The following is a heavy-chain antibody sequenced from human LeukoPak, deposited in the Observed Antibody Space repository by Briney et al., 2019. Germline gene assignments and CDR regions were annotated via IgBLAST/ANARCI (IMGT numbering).Heavy chain of an antibody. CDR3: ARGRGSSGYSYYFDY. Sequence: ASVKVSCKASGYTFTGYYMHWVRQAPGQGLEWMGWINPNSGGTNYAQKFQGRVTMTRDTSISTAYMELSRLRSDDTAVYYCARGRGSSGYSYYFDYWGQGTLVTVSS. V-gene: IGHV1-2*02. CDR1: GYTFTGYY. D-gene: IGHD3-22*01. CDR2: INPNSGGT. J-gene: IGHJ4*02.